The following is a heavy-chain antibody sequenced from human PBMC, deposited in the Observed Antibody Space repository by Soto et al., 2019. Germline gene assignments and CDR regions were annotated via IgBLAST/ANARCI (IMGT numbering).Heavy chain of an antibody. CDR3: ARDVSSDTTGFRGYDL. D-gene: IGHD3-10*01. J-gene: IGHJ4*02. CDR1: GGTVSSYA. CDR2: FIPIFVSA. V-gene: IGHV1-69*13. Sequence: ASVKVSCKASGGTVSSYAITWVLQAPGKGLEWMGVFIPIFVSAHYAPKFQGRITITADESTSTAYMELSGLTSEDTAIYHCARDVSSDTTGFRGYDLWGQGTQVTVSS.